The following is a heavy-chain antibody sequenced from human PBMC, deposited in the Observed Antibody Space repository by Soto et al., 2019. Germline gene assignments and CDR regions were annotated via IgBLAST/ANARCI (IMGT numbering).Heavy chain of an antibody. CDR2: IYYSGST. D-gene: IGHD6-19*01. Sequence: SETLSLTCTVSGGSISSYYWSWIRQPPGKGLEWIGYIYYSGSTNYNPSLKSRVTISVDTSKNQFSLKLSSVTAADTAVYYCARQIGGIAVPAFDYWGQGTLVTVSS. J-gene: IGHJ4*02. CDR3: ARQIGGIAVPAFDY. V-gene: IGHV4-59*08. CDR1: GGSISSYY.